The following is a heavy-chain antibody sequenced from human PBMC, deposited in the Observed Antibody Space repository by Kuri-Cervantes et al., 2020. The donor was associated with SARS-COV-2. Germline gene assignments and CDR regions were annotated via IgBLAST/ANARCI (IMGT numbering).Heavy chain of an antibody. V-gene: IGHV3-64D*08. J-gene: IGHJ5*02. CDR3: VKGSSSWYDFWFDP. CDR2: ISSNGGST. D-gene: IGHD6-13*01. Sequence: GGSLRLSCSASGFTFSSYAMHWVRQAPGKGLEYVSAISSNGGSTHYADSVKGRFTISRDNSKNTLYLQMSSLRAEDTAVYYCVKGSSSWYDFWFDPWGQGTLVTVSS. CDR1: GFTFSSYA.